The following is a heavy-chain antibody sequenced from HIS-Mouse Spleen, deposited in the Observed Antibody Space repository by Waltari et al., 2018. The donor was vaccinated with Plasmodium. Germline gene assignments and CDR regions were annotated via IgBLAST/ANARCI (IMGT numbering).Heavy chain of an antibody. CDR2: IYYSGST. D-gene: IGHD1-26*01. J-gene: IGHJ4*02. Sequence: QLQLQESGPGLVKPSETLSLTCTVSGDSISSSSYYWGWIRQPPGKGLEVIGSIYYSGSTYYNPSLKSRVTISVDTSKNQFSLKLSSVTAADTAVYYCARRGGSYYYFDYWGQGTLVTVSS. CDR1: GDSISSSSYY. V-gene: IGHV4-39*01. CDR3: ARRGGSYYYFDY.